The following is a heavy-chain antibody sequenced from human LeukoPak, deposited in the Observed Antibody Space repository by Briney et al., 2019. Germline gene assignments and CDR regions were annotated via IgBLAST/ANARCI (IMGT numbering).Heavy chain of an antibody. Sequence: SETLSLTCTVSGGSISSSSYYWGWIRQPPGKGLEWIGSIYYSGSTYYNPSLKSRVTISVDTSKNQFSLKLSSVTAADTAVYYCARVVSGWYRGGWFDPWGQGTLVTVSS. CDR2: IYYSGST. D-gene: IGHD6-19*01. J-gene: IGHJ5*02. CDR1: GGSISSSSYY. CDR3: ARVVSGWYRGGWFDP. V-gene: IGHV4-39*07.